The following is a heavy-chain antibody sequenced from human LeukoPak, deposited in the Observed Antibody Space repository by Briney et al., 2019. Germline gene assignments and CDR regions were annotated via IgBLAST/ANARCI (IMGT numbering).Heavy chain of an antibody. D-gene: IGHD6-13*01. V-gene: IGHV1-8*03. CDR2: MNPNSGNT. Sequence: ASVKVSCKASGYTFTSYDINWVRQATAQGLEWMGWMNPNSGNTGYARKFQGRVTITRNTSISTAYMELSSLRSEDTAVYYCARGRVAAAGYGFDYWGQGTLVTVSS. CDR3: ARGRVAAAGYGFDY. CDR1: GYTFTSYD. J-gene: IGHJ4*02.